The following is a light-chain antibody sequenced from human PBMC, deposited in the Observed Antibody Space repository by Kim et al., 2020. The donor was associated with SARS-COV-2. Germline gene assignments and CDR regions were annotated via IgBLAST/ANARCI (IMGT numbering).Light chain of an antibody. J-gene: IGLJ2*01. Sequence: SSELTQDPAVSVALGQTVRITCQGDSLRSYYASWYQQKPGQAPVLVIYGKNNRPSGIPDRFSGSSLGNTASLTITGAQAEDEADYYCNSRDSSGNHPHVVFGGGTQLTVL. CDR2: GKN. V-gene: IGLV3-19*01. CDR1: SLRSYY. CDR3: NSRDSSGNHPHVV.